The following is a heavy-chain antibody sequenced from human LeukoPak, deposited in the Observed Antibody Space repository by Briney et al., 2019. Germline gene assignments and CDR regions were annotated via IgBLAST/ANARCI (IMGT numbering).Heavy chain of an antibody. D-gene: IGHD3-22*01. Sequence: KISGTLSLTCAVSGGSISSSNWWSWVRQPPGKGLEWIGEIYHSGSTNYNPSLKSRVTISVDKSKNQFSLKLSFVTAADTAVYYCARMMYDSSGYYIDYWGQGTLVTVSS. CDR2: IYHSGST. J-gene: IGHJ4*02. V-gene: IGHV4-4*02. CDR3: ARMMYDSSGYYIDY. CDR1: GGSISSSNW.